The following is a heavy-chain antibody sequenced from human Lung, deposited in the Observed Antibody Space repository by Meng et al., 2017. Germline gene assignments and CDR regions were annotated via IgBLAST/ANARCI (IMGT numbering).Heavy chain of an antibody. CDR2: ISSDSRYI. Sequence: EVQLVESGGGLVTPGGSLRLSCAASGFTLSNDSMNWVRQAPGKELEWVSSISSDSRYIFYADSVKGRFTISRDNGKKLLYLQMNSLSPEDTAVFYCARFETVGVATGDFWGQGTLVTVSS. CDR1: GFTLSNDS. CDR3: ARFETVGVATGDF. D-gene: IGHD2-15*01. V-gene: IGHV3-21*01. J-gene: IGHJ4*02.